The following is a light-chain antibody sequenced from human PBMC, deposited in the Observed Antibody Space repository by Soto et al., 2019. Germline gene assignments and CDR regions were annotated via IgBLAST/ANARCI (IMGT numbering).Light chain of an antibody. CDR1: QPIISH. V-gene: IGKV1-16*01. CDR2: GGS. CDR3: QQYNTHST. J-gene: IGKJ5*01. Sequence: DIQLTQSPSSLAASVGDRVTITCRASQPIISHLNWFQQXPGKAPRLLIYGGSRLLGGVPLRFSGGGSGTEFTLTISSLQPDDFATYYCQQYNTHSTFGQGTRLEIK.